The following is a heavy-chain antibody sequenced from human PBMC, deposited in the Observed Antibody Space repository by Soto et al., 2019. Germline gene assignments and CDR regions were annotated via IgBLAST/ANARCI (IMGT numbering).Heavy chain of an antibody. Sequence: KPSETLSLTCAVYGGSFSGYYWSWIRQPPGKGLEWIGEINHSGSTNYNPSLKSRVTISVDTSKNQFSLKLSSVTAADTAVYYCARGFIMVTEGPFFDYWGQGTLVTVSS. V-gene: IGHV4-34*01. J-gene: IGHJ4*02. CDR2: INHSGST. CDR1: GGSFSGYY. D-gene: IGHD5-18*01. CDR3: ARGFIMVTEGPFFDY.